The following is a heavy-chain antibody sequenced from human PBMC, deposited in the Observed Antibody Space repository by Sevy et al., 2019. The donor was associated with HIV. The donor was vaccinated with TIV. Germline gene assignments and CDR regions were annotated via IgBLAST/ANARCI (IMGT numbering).Heavy chain of an antibody. CDR1: GFTFADYA. V-gene: IGHV3-49*03. J-gene: IGHJ6*02. CDR3: TRDWAATTVTTRGYYYGMDV. Sequence: GGSLRLSCTASGFTFADYAISWFLQAPGKGLEWVGLIRSKSFGETTEYAASVKRRLTISRDDSNSIAYLQIDSLKLEDTAGYYCTRDWAATTVTTRGYYYGMDVWGQGNPVTVSS. D-gene: IGHD4-17*01. CDR2: IRSKSFGETT.